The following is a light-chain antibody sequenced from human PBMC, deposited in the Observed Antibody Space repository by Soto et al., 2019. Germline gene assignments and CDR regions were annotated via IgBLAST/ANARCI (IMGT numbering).Light chain of an antibody. CDR2: DAS. CDR1: QRISTW. CDR3: QQYHSYWT. Sequence: SQMPQSPYTLSASVGDGVTITCRASQRISTWLAWYQQKPGKAPKLLISDASSLETGVPSRFSGSGSGTEFTLTINSLQPDDFATYYCQQYHSYWTFGQRTKVDIK. V-gene: IGKV1-5*01. J-gene: IGKJ1*01.